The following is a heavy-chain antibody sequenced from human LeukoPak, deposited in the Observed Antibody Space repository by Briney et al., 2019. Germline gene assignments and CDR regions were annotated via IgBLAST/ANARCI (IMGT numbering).Heavy chain of an antibody. J-gene: IGHJ4*02. V-gene: IGHV5-51*01. CDR1: GYSFTSYW. D-gene: IGHD3-9*01. Sequence: GESLKISCKGSGYSFTSYWIGWVRQMPGKGLEWMGIIYPSDSDTRYSPSFQGQVTISADKSISTAYLQWSSLKASDTAMYYCARLSSQGTLTGYYRHWGQGTLVTVSS. CDR3: ARLSSQGTLTGYYRH. CDR2: IYPSDSDT.